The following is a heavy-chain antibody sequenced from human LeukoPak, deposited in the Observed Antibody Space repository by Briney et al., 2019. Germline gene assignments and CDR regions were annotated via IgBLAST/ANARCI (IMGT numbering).Heavy chain of an antibody. CDR2: IYYSGST. Sequence: SETLSLTCTVSGGSISSSSYYWGWIRQPPGTGLEWIGSIYYSGSTYYNPSLKSRVTISVDTSKNQFSLKLSSVTAADTAVYYCATYYGDPTPWFDYWGQGTLVTVSS. CDR3: ATYYGDPTPWFDY. J-gene: IGHJ4*02. D-gene: IGHD4-17*01. V-gene: IGHV4-39*01. CDR1: GGSISSSSYY.